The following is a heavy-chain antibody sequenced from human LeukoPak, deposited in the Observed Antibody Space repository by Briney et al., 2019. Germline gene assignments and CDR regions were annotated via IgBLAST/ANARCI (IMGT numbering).Heavy chain of an antibody. CDR2: IYYSGST. Sequence: SETLSLTCTVSGGSISSSSYYWGWIRQPPGKGLEWIGSIYYSGSTYYNPSLKSRVTISVDTSKNQFSLKLSSVTAADTAVYYCARVTYSSGWYYYYMDVWAKGPRSPSP. V-gene: IGHV4-39*07. CDR1: GGSISSSSYY. D-gene: IGHD6-19*01. CDR3: ARVTYSSGWYYYYMDV. J-gene: IGHJ6*03.